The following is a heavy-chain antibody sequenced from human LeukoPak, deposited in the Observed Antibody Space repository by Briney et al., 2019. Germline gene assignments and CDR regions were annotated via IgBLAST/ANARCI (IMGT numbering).Heavy chain of an antibody. V-gene: IGHV3-21*04. J-gene: IGHJ4*02. CDR2: ISSSSSYI. CDR1: GFTFSSYS. Sequence: GGSLRLSCAASGFTFSSYSMNWVRQAPGKGLEWVSSISSSSSYIYYADSVKGRFTISRDNAKNSLYLQMNSLRAEDTALYYCAKDFSGYDYGGYYFDYWGQGTLVTVSS. CDR3: AKDFSGYDYGGYYFDY. D-gene: IGHD5-12*01.